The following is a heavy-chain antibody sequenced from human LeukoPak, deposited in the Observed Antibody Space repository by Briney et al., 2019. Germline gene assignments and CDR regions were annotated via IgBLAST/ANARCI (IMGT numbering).Heavy chain of an antibody. Sequence: GASVKVSCKASGYTFTSYGISWVRQAPGQGLEWMGWISAYNGNTNYAQKLQGRVTRTTDTSTSTAYMELRSLRSDDTAVYYCAREINGQQTIVGWFDLWGQGTLVTVSS. D-gene: IGHD6-13*01. CDR3: AREINGQQTIVGWFDL. V-gene: IGHV1-18*01. J-gene: IGHJ5*02. CDR1: GYTFTSYG. CDR2: ISAYNGNT.